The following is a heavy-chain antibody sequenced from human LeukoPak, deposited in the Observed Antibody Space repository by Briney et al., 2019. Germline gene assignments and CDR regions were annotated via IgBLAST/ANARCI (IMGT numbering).Heavy chain of an antibody. D-gene: IGHD3-22*01. CDR1: GFTFSSYR. CDR3: ARDDTGYDSSGYSHY. Sequence: LTGGSLRLSCAASGFTFSSYRMTWVRQAPGKGLEWVSYISSSSSTIYYADSVKGRFTISRDNAKNSLYLQMNSLRDEDTAVYYCARDDTGYDSSGYSHYWGQGTLVTVSS. J-gene: IGHJ4*02. V-gene: IGHV3-48*02. CDR2: ISSSSSTI.